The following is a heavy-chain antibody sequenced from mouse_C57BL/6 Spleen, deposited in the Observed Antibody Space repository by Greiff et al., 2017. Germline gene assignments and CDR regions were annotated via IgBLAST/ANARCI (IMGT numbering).Heavy chain of an antibody. CDR1: GYTFTSYW. Sequence: QVQLQQPGAELVMPGASVKLSCKASGYTFTSYWMHWVKQRPGQGLEWIGEIDPSDSYTNYNQKFKGKSTLTVDKSSSTAYMQLSSLTSEDSAVYYCARRGRTGMDFDYWGQGTTLTVSS. V-gene: IGHV1-69*01. J-gene: IGHJ2*01. CDR3: ARRGRTGMDFDY. D-gene: IGHD4-1*01. CDR2: IDPSDSYT.